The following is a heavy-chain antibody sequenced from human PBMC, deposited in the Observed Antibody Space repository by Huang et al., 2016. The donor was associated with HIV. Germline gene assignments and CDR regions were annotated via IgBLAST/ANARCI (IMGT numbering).Heavy chain of an antibody. CDR1: GASIASGSYF. CDR3: ARGRVTSSGVVQSYDY. D-gene: IGHD3-3*01. J-gene: IGHJ4*02. V-gene: IGHV4-61*09. Sequence: VQLQESGPGLVKPSQTLSLSCNVSGASIASGSYFWNWIRQPAGGGLEWIGHIYSTGGTDYTPCHKIRVAVSSDTSKNQFSLSLRSVTAADTAVYFCARGRVTSSGVVQSYDYWGQGSLVTVSS. CDR2: IYSTGGT.